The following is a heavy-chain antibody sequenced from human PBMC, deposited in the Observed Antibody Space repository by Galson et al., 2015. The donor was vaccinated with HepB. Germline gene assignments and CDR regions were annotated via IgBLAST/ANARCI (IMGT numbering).Heavy chain of an antibody. D-gene: IGHD2-2*01. CDR2: IWYDGSNK. CDR3: ARDPLQSSTDVVVPAAIGWFDP. J-gene: IGHJ5*02. V-gene: IGHV3-33*01. CDR1: GFTFSSYG. Sequence: SLRLSCAASGFTFSSYGMHWVRQAPGKGLEWVAVIWYDGSNKYYADSVKGRFTISRDNSKNTLYLQMNSLRAEDTAVYYCARDPLQSSTDVVVPAAIGWFDPWGQGTLVTVSS.